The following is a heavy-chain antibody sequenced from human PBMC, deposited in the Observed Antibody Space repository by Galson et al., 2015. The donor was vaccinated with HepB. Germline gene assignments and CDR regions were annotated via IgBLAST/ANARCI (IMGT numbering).Heavy chain of an antibody. D-gene: IGHD6-19*01. V-gene: IGHV1-18*04. Sequence: SVKVSCKASGYPFRSYGVAWVRQAPGQGLHWIGWISIYNDNTNFAPEFQDRVTLTRDTSTNTAYMELRSLTSDDTAVYFCARVPLGTVASDYRGQGTLVTVSS. CDR2: ISIYNDNT. J-gene: IGHJ4*02. CDR3: ARVPLGTVASDY. CDR1: GYPFRSYG.